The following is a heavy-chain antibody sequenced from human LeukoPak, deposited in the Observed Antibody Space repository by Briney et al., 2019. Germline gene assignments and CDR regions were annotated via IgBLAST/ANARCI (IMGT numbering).Heavy chain of an antibody. CDR1: GGSISSYY. CDR2: IYHSGNT. CDR3: ARQPSGTAAFDI. V-gene: IGHV4-59*08. Sequence: SETLSLTCAVSGGSISSYYWSWIRQSPGKGLEWIAYIYHSGNTNYNPSFESRVTISVDTSKNQFSLKLTSVAAADTAIYYCARQPSGTAAFDIWGQGTMVTVSS. D-gene: IGHD1/OR15-1a*01. J-gene: IGHJ3*02.